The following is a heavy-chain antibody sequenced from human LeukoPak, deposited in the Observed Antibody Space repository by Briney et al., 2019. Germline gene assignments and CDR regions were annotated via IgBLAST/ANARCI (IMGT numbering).Heavy chain of an antibody. CDR2: IYTSGST. V-gene: IGHV4-61*02. CDR3: ASSRKRFLEWLWEAWFDP. D-gene: IGHD3-3*01. Sequence: PSETLSLTCTVSGGSISSGSYYWSWIRQPAGKGLEWIGRIYTSGSTNYNPSLKSRVTISVDTSKNQFSLKLSSVTAADTAVYYCASSRKRFLEWLWEAWFDPWGQGTLVTVSS. J-gene: IGHJ5*02. CDR1: GGSISSGSYY.